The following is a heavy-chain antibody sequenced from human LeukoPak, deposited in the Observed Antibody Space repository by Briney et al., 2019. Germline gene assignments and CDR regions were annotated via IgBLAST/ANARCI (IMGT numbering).Heavy chain of an antibody. Sequence: ASVKVSCKASGFTFSSSAVQWGRQARGQRLEWIGWIVVGSGNTKYAQKFQERVTITRDMSTSTAYMELSSLRSEDTAVYYCAADGAVPDAFDIWGQGTIVTVSS. CDR2: IVVGSGNT. CDR3: AADGAVPDAFDI. V-gene: IGHV1-58*01. CDR1: GFTFSSSA. J-gene: IGHJ3*02.